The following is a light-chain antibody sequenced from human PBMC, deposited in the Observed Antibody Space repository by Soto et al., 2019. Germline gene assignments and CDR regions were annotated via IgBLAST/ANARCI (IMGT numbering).Light chain of an antibody. Sequence: EIVLTQSPATLSVSPGERATLSCRASQSVDSKLAWYQQKHGQAPRLLIYGASTRATGIPARFSGSGAGTEVTLTISSLQSEDFAVYSCQQSIRWQLTFGGGTKVEIK. CDR3: QQSIRWQLT. J-gene: IGKJ4*01. V-gene: IGKV3-15*01. CDR1: QSVDSK. CDR2: GAS.